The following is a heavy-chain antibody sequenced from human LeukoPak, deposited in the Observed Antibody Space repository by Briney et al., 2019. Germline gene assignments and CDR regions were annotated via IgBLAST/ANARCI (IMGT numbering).Heavy chain of an antibody. CDR1: GYTLTSYA. CDR2: MNPNSGNT. CDR3: ARARGLYGSGSYNFDY. D-gene: IGHD3-10*01. V-gene: IGHV1-8*03. Sequence: ASVKVSCKASGYTLTSYAMNWVRQAPGQGLEWMGWMNPNSGNTGYAQKFQGRVTITADESTSTAYMELSSLRSEDTAVYYCARARGLYGSGSYNFDYWGQGTLVTVSS. J-gene: IGHJ4*02.